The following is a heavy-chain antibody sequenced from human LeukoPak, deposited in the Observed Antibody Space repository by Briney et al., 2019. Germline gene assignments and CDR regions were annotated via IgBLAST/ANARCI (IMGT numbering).Heavy chain of an antibody. D-gene: IGHD4-17*01. Sequence: GASVKVSCKASGYTFTSYDINWVRQATGQGLEWMGWMNPNSGNTGYAQKFQGRVTITRNTSISTAYMELSSLRPEDTAVYYCARGYGDYIGYYYYYYYMDVWGKGTTVTVSS. J-gene: IGHJ6*03. CDR3: ARGYGDYIGYYYYYYYMDV. CDR1: GYTFTSYD. CDR2: MNPNSGNT. V-gene: IGHV1-8*03.